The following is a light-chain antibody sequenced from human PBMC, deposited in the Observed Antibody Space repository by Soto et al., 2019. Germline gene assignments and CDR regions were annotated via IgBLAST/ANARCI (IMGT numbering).Light chain of an antibody. CDR1: QSISSW. CDR2: DAS. J-gene: IGKJ1*01. V-gene: IGKV1-5*01. Sequence: DIQMTHAPSTLSASVGDRVTITCRASQSISSWLAWYQQKPGKAPKLLIYDASSLESGVPPRFSGSGSGTEFTLTISSLQPDDFATYYCQQYNSYSPWTFGQGTKV. CDR3: QQYNSYSPWT.